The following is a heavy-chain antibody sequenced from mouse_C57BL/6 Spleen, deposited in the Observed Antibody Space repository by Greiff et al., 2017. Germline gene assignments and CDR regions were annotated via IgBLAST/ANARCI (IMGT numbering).Heavy chain of an antibody. CDR1: GYTFTDYN. J-gene: IGHJ1*03. CDR2: INPNNGGT. D-gene: IGHD1-1*01. V-gene: IGHV1-18*01. CDR3: ARGGVYYGSDWYFDV. Sequence: EVKLQESGPELVKPGASVKIPCKASGYTFTDYNMDWVKQSHGKSLEWIGDINPNNGGTIYNQKFKGQATLTVDKSSSTAYMELRSLTSEDTAVYYCARGGVYYGSDWYFDVWGTGTTVTVSS.